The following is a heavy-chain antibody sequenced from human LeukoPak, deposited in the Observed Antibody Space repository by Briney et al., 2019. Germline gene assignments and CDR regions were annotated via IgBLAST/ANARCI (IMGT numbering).Heavy chain of an antibody. V-gene: IGHV3-21*04. J-gene: IGHJ4*02. CDR1: GFTFSSYS. CDR2: ISSSSSYI. CDR3: AKDVRGYNRPFDY. Sequence: PGGSLRLSCAASGFTFSSYSMNWVRQAPGKGLEWVSSISSSSSYIYYADSVKGRFTISRDNSKNTLYLQMNSLGAEDTALYYCAKDVRGYNRPFDYWGQGTLVTVSS. D-gene: IGHD3-10*02.